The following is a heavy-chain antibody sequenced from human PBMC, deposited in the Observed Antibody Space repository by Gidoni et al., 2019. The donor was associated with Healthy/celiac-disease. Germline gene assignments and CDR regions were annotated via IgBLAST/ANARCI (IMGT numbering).Heavy chain of an antibody. Sequence: EVQLVESGGGLVKPGGSLRLSCAASGFTFSSYSMNWVRQAPGKGLEWVSSIRSSSSYIYYADSVKGRFTISRDNAKNSLYLQMNSLRAEDTAVYYCARDNGGWYVSGAFDIWGQGTMVTVSS. CDR3: ARDNGGWYVSGAFDI. D-gene: IGHD6-19*01. J-gene: IGHJ3*02. CDR2: IRSSSSYI. V-gene: IGHV3-21*01. CDR1: GFTFSSYS.